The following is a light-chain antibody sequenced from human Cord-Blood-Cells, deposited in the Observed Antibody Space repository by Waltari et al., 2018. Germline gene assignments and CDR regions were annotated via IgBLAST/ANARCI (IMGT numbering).Light chain of an antibody. CDR1: QSLLHSNGYNY. Sequence: DIVMTQSPLSLPVTPGEPASIPCRSSQSLLHSNGYNYLDWYLQKPGQSPQLLIYLGSNRASGVPDRLSGSGSGTDFTLKISRVEAEDVGVYYCMQALQTPYTFGQGTKLEIK. V-gene: IGKV2-28*01. CDR2: LGS. J-gene: IGKJ2*01. CDR3: MQALQTPYT.